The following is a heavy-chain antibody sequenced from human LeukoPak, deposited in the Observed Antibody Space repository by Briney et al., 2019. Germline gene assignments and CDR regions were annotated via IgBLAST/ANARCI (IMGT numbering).Heavy chain of an antibody. V-gene: IGHV4-39*07. Sequence: PSETLSLTCTVSGGSISSSSYYWGWIRQPPGKGLEWIGSIYYSGSTYYNPSLKSRVTISVDTSKNQFSLKLSSVTAADTAVYYCARRWELPLSPYYFDYWGQGTLVTVSS. J-gene: IGHJ4*02. D-gene: IGHD1-26*01. CDR3: ARRWELPLSPYYFDY. CDR2: IYYSGST. CDR1: GGSISSSSYY.